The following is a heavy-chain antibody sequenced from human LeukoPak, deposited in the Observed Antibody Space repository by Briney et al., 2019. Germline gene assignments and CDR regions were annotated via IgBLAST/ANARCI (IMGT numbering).Heavy chain of an antibody. Sequence: GGSLRLSCAASGFTFSSYSMNWVRQAPGKGLEWVSSISSSSSYIYYADSVKGRFTISRDNAKNSLYLQMNSLRAEDTAVYYCAKDFLPAAIVWGYFDYWGQGTLVTVSS. CDR2: ISSSSSYI. CDR3: AKDFLPAAIVWGYFDY. J-gene: IGHJ4*02. CDR1: GFTFSSYS. D-gene: IGHD2-2*02. V-gene: IGHV3-21*01.